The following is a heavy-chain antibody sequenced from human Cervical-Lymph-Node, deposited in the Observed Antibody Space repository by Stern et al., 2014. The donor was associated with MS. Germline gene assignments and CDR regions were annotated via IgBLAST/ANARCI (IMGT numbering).Heavy chain of an antibody. D-gene: IGHD1-14*01. V-gene: IGHV5-51*03. Sequence: VQLVQSGAEVKKPGESLKISCKGSEYNFNTHWIAWVRQMPGKGLEWLGNISPGNSDTRYNPSLQGQVSIPADKSITTAYLHFSSLKASDSAMYFCARHGGPNWNHEAHNWFDPWGQGTLVTVSS. CDR2: ISPGNSDT. J-gene: IGHJ5*02. CDR1: EYNFNTHW. CDR3: ARHGGPNWNHEAHNWFDP.